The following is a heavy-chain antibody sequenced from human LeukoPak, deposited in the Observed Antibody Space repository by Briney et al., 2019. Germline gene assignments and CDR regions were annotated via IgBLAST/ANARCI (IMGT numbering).Heavy chain of an antibody. J-gene: IGHJ5*02. CDR2: IKEDEIEI. V-gene: IGHV3-7*03. CDR1: GFAFNSQT. CDR3: TKCTRPSYGSGWCNWFDP. Sequence: GGSLRLSCAASGFAFNSQTMSWVRQAPGKGLEWVASIKEDEIEIHYVDSVKGRFTISRDNAKDSLYLQMNSLRAEDTALYYCTKCTRPSYGSGWCNWFDPWGQGTLVTVSS. D-gene: IGHD6-19*01.